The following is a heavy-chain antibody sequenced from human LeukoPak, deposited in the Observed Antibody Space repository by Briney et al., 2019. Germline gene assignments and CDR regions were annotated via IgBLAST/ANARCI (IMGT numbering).Heavy chain of an antibody. Sequence: GGSLRLSCAASGFTFSSYGMHWVRQAPGKGLEGVAVISYDGSNKYYADSVKGRFTISRDNSKNTLYLQMNSLRAEDTAVYYCAKDHAAAAAYYGMDVWGQGTTVTVSS. CDR3: AKDHAAAAAYYGMDV. V-gene: IGHV3-30*18. CDR1: GFTFSSYG. CDR2: ISYDGSNK. D-gene: IGHD6-13*01. J-gene: IGHJ6*02.